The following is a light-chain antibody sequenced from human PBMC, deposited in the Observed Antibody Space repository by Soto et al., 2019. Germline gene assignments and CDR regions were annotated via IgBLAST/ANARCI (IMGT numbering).Light chain of an antibody. CDR2: LEGSGSY. J-gene: IGLJ2*01. V-gene: IGLV4-60*02. Sequence: QLVLTQSSSASASLGSSVKLTCTLSSGHSTYIIAWHQQQPGKAPRYLTKLEGSGSYNKGSGVPDRFSGSSSGADRYLTISNLQFEDEADYYCETWDINTHVVFGGGTKLTVL. CDR3: ETWDINTHVV. CDR1: SGHSTYI.